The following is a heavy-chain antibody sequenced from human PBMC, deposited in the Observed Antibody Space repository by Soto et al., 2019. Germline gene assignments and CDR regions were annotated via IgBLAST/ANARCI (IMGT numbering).Heavy chain of an antibody. CDR2: IYYSGST. CDR1: GGSISSGDYY. Sequence: QVQLQESGPGLVKPSQTLSLTCTVSGGSISSGDYYWSWIRQPPGKGLEWIGYIYYSGSTYYNPSLKSRVTISVDTSKTQFSLKLSSVTAADTAVYYCDGIDLGVYGMDVWGQGTTVTVSS. CDR3: DGIDLGVYGMDV. J-gene: IGHJ6*02. V-gene: IGHV4-30-4*01. D-gene: IGHD3-16*01.